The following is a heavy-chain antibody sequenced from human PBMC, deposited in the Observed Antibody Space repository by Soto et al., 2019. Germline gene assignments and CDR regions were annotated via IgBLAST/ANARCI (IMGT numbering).Heavy chain of an antibody. CDR2: INTYNGNS. V-gene: IGHV1-18*01. CDR3: ARDCAGGSCFCIY. D-gene: IGHD2-15*01. Sequence: QVQLVQSAAEVKKPGASVKVSCKASGYTLTNYAISWVRQAPGQGPEWMGWINTYNGNSNYAQKFQGRVTMTTDTXANTASMERRSLTTDDTAVYYCARDCAGGSCFCIYWGQGTLITVSS. CDR1: GYTLTNYA. J-gene: IGHJ4*02.